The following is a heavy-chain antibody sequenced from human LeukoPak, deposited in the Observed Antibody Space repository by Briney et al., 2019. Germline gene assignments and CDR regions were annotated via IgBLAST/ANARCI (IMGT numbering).Heavy chain of an antibody. CDR1: GFTFSSYS. D-gene: IGHD3-22*01. CDR3: ARVLIRFYDSSGYSDY. J-gene: IGHJ4*02. CDR2: ISSSSSYI. V-gene: IGHV3-21*01. Sequence: GGSLRLSCAASGFTFSSYSMNWVRQAPGKGLEWVSSISSSSSYIYYADSVKGRFTISRDNAKNSLYLQMNSLGAEDTAVYYCARVLIRFYDSSGYSDYWGQGTLVTVSS.